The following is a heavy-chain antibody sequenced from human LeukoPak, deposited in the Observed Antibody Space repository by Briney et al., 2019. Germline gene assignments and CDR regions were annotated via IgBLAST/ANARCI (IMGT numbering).Heavy chain of an antibody. Sequence: GASVKVSCKASGYTFTSYAMHWVRQAPGQRLEWMGWISAYNGNTNYAQKLQGRVTMTTDTSTSTAYMELRSLRSDDTAVYYCSSGYYGNDLDYWGQGTLVTVSS. J-gene: IGHJ4*02. CDR2: ISAYNGNT. CDR3: SSGYYGNDLDY. D-gene: IGHD3-22*01. CDR1: GYTFTSYA. V-gene: IGHV1-18*01.